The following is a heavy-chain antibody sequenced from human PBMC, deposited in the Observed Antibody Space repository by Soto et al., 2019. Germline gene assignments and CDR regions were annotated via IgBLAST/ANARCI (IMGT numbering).Heavy chain of an antibody. CDR2: INHSGST. Sequence: SETLSLTCAVYGGSFSGYYWSWIRQPPGKGLEWIGEINHSGSTNYNPSLKSRVTISVDTSKNQFSLKLSSVTAADTAVYYCARARPRTRNSYFDYWGQGALVTVSS. CDR3: ARARPRTRNSYFDY. J-gene: IGHJ4*02. CDR1: GGSFSGYY. D-gene: IGHD6-6*01. V-gene: IGHV4-34*01.